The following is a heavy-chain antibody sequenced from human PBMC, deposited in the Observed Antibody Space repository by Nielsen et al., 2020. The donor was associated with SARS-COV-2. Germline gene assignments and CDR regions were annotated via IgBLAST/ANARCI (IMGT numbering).Heavy chain of an antibody. CDR2: TNWIGGNT. V-gene: IGHV3-20*04. Sequence: GESLKISCAASGFTFDDYGMAWVRQAPGKGLEWVSGTNWIGGNTGYADSVKGRFTVSRDNAKSSLYLQMNNLRAEDTALYYCARGGYCDGSGLDYWGQGTLVTVSS. CDR1: GFTFDDYG. CDR3: ARGGYCDGSGLDY. J-gene: IGHJ4*02. D-gene: IGHD3-22*01.